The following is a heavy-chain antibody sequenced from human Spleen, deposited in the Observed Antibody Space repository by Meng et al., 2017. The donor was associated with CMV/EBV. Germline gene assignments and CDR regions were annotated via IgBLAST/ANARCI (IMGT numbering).Heavy chain of an antibody. J-gene: IGHJ4*02. CDR1: DGSISSYY. V-gene: IGHV4-59*08. CDR3: ARSPSVTRGYFDY. CDR2: IHDSGRT. D-gene: IGHD4-17*01. Sequence: GSLRLSCSVSDGSISSYYWSWLRQPPGKEVEWIGYIHDSGRTNYRPSLKSRVTISIDTSKNQFSLNLRSVTAADTAVYYCARSPSVTRGYFDYWGQGTLVTVSS.